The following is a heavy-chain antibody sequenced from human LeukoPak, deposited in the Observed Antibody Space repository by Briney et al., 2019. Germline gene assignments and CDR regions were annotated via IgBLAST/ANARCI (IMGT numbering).Heavy chain of an antibody. CDR3: AGFYCSGGGCYSSAGFWFDP. Sequence: GASVKVSCKASGGTFSSYAISWVRQAPGQGLEWMGRIIPILGIANYAQKFQGRVTITADKSTSTAYMELSSLRSEDTAVYYCAGFYCSGGGCYSSAGFWFDPWGQGTLVTVSS. J-gene: IGHJ5*02. D-gene: IGHD2-15*01. V-gene: IGHV1-69*04. CDR1: GGTFSSYA. CDR2: IIPILGIA.